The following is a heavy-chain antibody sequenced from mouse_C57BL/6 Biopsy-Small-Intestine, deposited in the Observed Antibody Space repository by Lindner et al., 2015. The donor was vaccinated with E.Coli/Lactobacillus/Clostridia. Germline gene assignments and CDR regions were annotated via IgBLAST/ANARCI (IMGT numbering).Heavy chain of an antibody. CDR3: AGAPVYSGYYYGMDV. Sequence: SVKVSCKASGYIFTNYGINWVRQAPGQGLEWMGWTRLYTANTNYAQKFQGRVSMTTDTSTSTAYMELRNLRPDDTAVYYCAGAPVYSGYYYGMDVWGQGTTVTVSS. J-gene: IGHJ1*01. CDR1: GYIFTNYG. CDR2: TRLYTANT. D-gene: IGHD1-1*01. V-gene: IGHV1-84*02.